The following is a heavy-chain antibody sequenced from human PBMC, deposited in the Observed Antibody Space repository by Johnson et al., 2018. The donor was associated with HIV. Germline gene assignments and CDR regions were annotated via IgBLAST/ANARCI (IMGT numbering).Heavy chain of an antibody. D-gene: IGHD3-10*01. Sequence: VQLVESGGGLVQPGGSLRLSCEASGFTFSSNYMSWVRQAPGKGLEWVSAIFSGGSPYYADSVKGRFTISRDNSKSTLYLQMNSLRAEDTAVYYCARWVMVRGREGFDVWGQGTMVTVSS. CDR1: GFTFSSNY. CDR2: IFSGGSP. J-gene: IGHJ3*01. CDR3: ARWVMVRGREGFDV. V-gene: IGHV3-66*01.